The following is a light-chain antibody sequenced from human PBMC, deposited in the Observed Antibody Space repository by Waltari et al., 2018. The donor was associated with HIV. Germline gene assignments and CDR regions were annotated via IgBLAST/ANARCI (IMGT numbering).Light chain of an antibody. CDR2: GHH. CDR3: EAWDDSVTGPV. V-gene: IGLV1-44*01. Sequence: QSVLTQPPSASGPPGQRVTLSCSGTSSHFATTTVLLYHELPGAAPKPPLYGHHQRPSGVPDRFSGSKSATSASLVISDLHSDDEGTYYCEAWDDSVTGPVFGGGTKLTVL. J-gene: IGLJ3*02. CDR1: SSHFATTT.